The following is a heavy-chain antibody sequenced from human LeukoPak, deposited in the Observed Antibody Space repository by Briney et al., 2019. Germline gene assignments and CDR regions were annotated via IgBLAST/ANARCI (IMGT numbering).Heavy chain of an antibody. V-gene: IGHV1-8*01. CDR3: AREAGVYPVEWELYYFDY. CDR1: GYTFTSYD. CDR2: VSPNSGNT. J-gene: IGHJ4*02. D-gene: IGHD1-26*01. Sequence: ASVKVSCKASGYTFTSYDINWVRQATGQGPEWMGWVSPNSGNTGYAQKFQGRVTMTRDTSISTAYMELSRLRSDDTAVYYCAREAGVYPVEWELYYFDYWGQGTLVTVSS.